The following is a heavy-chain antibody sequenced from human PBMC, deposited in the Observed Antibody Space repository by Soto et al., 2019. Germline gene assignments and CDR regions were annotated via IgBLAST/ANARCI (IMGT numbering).Heavy chain of an antibody. D-gene: IGHD3-16*02. Sequence: QITLKESGPTLVKPTQTLTLTCTFSGFSLSTSGVGVGWIRQPPGKALEWLALIYWDDDKRYSPSLKSRLTITKHTSNPQVVRTLTTMAPVDTATCYCAHLVAVRVCGRYPHWFAPWGRGTLVTVSS. V-gene: IGHV2-5*02. J-gene: IGHJ5*02. CDR2: IYWDDDK. CDR1: GFSLSTSGVG. CDR3: AHLVAVRVCGRYPHWFAP.